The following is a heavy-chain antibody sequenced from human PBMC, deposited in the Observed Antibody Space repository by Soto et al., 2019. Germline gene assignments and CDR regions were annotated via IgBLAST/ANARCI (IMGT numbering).Heavy chain of an antibody. J-gene: IGHJ6*02. Sequence: LTLSCAASGFTFSNYEMIWVRQAPGKGLEWVSYISSSGSTIYYTDSVKGRFTISRDNAKNSLYLHMNSLRAEDTAVYYCARENSPAGMDVWGQGTTVTVSS. CDR2: ISSSGSTI. CDR1: GFTFSNYE. V-gene: IGHV3-48*03. D-gene: IGHD6-13*01. CDR3: ARENSPAGMDV.